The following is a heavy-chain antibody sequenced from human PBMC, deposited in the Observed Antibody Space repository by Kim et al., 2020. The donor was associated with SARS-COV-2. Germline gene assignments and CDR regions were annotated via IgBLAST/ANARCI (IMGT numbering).Heavy chain of an antibody. J-gene: IGHJ4*02. CDR1: GFTFSSYE. V-gene: IGHV3-48*03. Sequence: GGSLRLSCAASGFTFSSYEMNWVRQAQGKGLEWVSYISSRGITIYYADSVKGRFTISRDNAKNSLYLQMNSLRAEDTAIYYCARGYSSGWGVTYWGQGTLVTVSS. CDR3: ARGYSSGWGVTY. D-gene: IGHD6-19*01. CDR2: ISSRGITI.